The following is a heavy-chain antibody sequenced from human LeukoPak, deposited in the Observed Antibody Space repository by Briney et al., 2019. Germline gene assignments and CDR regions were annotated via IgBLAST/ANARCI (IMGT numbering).Heavy chain of an antibody. D-gene: IGHD5-12*01. J-gene: IGHJ4*02. V-gene: IGHV3-23*01. CDR2: IKGNGATT. Sequence: GGSLRLSCEASGFTFSNYYMSWIRQAPGKGLEWVSHIKGNGATTYYADSVKGRFIISKDTSKNTLYLQMNNLRADDTAVYYCARESGYAVGDFWGQGTLVTVSS. CDR1: GFTFSNYY. CDR3: ARESGYAVGDF.